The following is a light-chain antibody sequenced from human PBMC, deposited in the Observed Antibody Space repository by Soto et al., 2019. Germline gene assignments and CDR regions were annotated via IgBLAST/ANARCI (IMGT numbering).Light chain of an antibody. CDR1: NSDVGGYNY. V-gene: IGLV2-8*01. J-gene: IGLJ1*01. CDR3: SSYAGSYWYV. CDR2: EVS. Sequence: QSVLTQPPSASGSPGQSVTISCTGTNSDVGGYNYVSWYQQYPGKAPRLIIYEVSERPSGVPDRFSGSKSGNTASLTVSGLQTADEADYYCSSYAGSYWYVFGTGTKGTVL.